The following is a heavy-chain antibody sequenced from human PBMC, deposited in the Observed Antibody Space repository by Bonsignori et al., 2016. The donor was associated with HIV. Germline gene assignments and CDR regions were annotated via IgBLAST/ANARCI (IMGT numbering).Heavy chain of an antibody. CDR2: ISHTGSA. D-gene: IGHD5-18*01. J-gene: IGHJ4*02. V-gene: IGHV4-34*01. CDR3: ARGPGALRIHLWLPVCFGF. Sequence: WIRQPPGKGLEWIGEISHTGSAKYTPSLKSRVTLSIDMSRLQLSLNVSSVTAADTAVYYCARGPGALRIHLWLPVCFGFWGQGTLVTVSS.